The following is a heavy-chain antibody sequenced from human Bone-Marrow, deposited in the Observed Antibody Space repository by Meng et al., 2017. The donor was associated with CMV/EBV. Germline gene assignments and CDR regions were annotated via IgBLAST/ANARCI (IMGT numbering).Heavy chain of an antibody. Sequence: SETLSLTCAVYGGSFSGYYWSWIRQPPGKGLEWLGEINHSGSTNYNPSLKSRVTISVDTSKNQFSLKLSSVTAADTAVYYCARRPRTGGPFGYWGQGTLVTVSS. CDR3: ARRPRTGGPFGY. CDR1: GGSFSGYY. J-gene: IGHJ4*02. D-gene: IGHD1-1*01. CDR2: INHSGST. V-gene: IGHV4-34*01.